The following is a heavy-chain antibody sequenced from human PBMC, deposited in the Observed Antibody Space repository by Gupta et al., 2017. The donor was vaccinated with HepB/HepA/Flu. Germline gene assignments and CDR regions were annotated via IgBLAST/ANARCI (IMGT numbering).Heavy chain of an antibody. CDR2: INSEGGRT. CDR3: TREAMAYAYYCDQ. CDR1: GFTFSSYW. Sequence: EVQLVESGGGLVQPGGSLRLSCAASGFTFSSYWMHWVRQAPGKGLVWVSHINSEGGRTTYADSVKGRFTIARDNAKNTLYLQMNNLRAEDTAVYYCTREAMAYAYYCDQWGQGDWVTVSS. V-gene: IGHV3-74*01. J-gene: IGHJ4*02. D-gene: IGHD2-2*01.